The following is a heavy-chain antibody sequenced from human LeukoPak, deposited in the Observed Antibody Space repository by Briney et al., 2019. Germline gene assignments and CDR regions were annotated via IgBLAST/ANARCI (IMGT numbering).Heavy chain of an antibody. CDR3: ARATVTYYFDY. V-gene: IGHV4-34*01. J-gene: IGHJ4*02. Sequence: PSETLSLTCAVYGGSFSGYYWSWIRQSPGKGLEWIGEINHSGSTNYNPSLKSRVTISVDTSKNQFSLKLSSVTAADTAVYYCARATVTYYFDYWGQGTLVTVSS. D-gene: IGHD4-17*01. CDR2: INHSGST. CDR1: GGSFSGYY.